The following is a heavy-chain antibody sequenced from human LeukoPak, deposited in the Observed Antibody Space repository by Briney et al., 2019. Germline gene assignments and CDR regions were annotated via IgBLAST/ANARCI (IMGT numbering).Heavy chain of an antibody. CDR2: IYPGDSDT. Sequence: GASLQISCEGSGYIFTSYWIGWVRQLPGKGLEWMGIIYPGDSDTRYSPSFQGQVTISADKSISTAYLQWSSLKASDTAMYYCARRGSSGWDFDYWGQGTLVTVSP. CDR1: GYIFTSYW. CDR3: ARRGSSGWDFDY. V-gene: IGHV5-51*01. D-gene: IGHD6-19*01. J-gene: IGHJ4*02.